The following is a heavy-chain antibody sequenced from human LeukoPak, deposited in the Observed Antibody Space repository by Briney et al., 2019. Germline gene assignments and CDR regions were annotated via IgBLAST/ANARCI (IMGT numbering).Heavy chain of an antibody. Sequence: PSETLSLTCTVSGGSIRSSYYYWGWIRQPPGKGLEWIGSIYDSGSTYYNPSLKSRVTISVDTSKNQFSLKLSSVTAADTAVYYCARGQRSCSGGSCYGPYFDYWGQGTLVTVSS. V-gene: IGHV4-39*07. J-gene: IGHJ4*02. CDR2: IYDSGST. D-gene: IGHD2-15*01. CDR3: ARGQRSCSGGSCYGPYFDY. CDR1: GGSIRSSYYY.